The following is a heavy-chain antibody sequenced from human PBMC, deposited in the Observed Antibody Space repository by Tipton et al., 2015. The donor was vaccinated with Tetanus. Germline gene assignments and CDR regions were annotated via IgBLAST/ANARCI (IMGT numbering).Heavy chain of an antibody. V-gene: IGHV5-51*01. CDR2: IYPGDSDT. CDR1: GYIFNNYW. Sequence: QLVQSGVEVKKPGESLKISCKGSGYIFNNYWIGWVRQKPGKGLEWMGIIYPGDSDTRYSPSFQGQVTISVDKSINTAYLQWSSLKASDTSMFYCARAHCTDGVCNFDFWGQGALVTVPS. CDR3: ARAHCTDGVCNFDF. D-gene: IGHD2-8*01. J-gene: IGHJ4*02.